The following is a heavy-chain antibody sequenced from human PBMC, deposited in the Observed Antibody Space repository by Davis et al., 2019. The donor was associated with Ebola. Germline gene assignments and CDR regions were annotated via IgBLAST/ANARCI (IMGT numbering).Heavy chain of an antibody. D-gene: IGHD5-12*01. J-gene: IGHJ6*03. V-gene: IGHV3-21*04. CDR2: ISSSSSYK. CDR3: AKDGRAYSGYVYYYYMVV. CDR1: GFTSSSYS. Sequence: PGGSLRLSCAASGFTSSSYSMNWVRQATGKGLEWVSSISSSSSYKYYADSVKGRFTISRDNAKNTLYLQMNSLRAEDTAVNYCAKDGRAYSGYVYYYYMVVWGKGTTVTVSS.